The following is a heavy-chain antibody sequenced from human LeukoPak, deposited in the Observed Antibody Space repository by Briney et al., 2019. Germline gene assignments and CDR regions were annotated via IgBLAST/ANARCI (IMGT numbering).Heavy chain of an antibody. J-gene: IGHJ4*02. Sequence: SETLSLTCTVSGVSISSYYWSWIRQPPGKGLEWIGYIYYSGSTNYNPSLKSRVTISVDTSKNQFSLKLSSVTAADTAVYYCARGSARGWWYIDYWGQGTLVTVSS. D-gene: IGHD2-15*01. V-gene: IGHV4-59*01. CDR1: GVSISSYY. CDR3: ARGSARGWWYIDY. CDR2: IYYSGST.